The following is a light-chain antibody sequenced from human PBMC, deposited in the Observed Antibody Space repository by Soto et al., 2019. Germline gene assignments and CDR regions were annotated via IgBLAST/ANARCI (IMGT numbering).Light chain of an antibody. CDR2: GAS. Sequence: DIVLTQSPGTLSLSPGEKATLSCRASQSVTSNYLAWYQQKPGQAPRLLINGASSRATGIPDRFSGSGSGTDFTLTISRLEPEDFAVYYCQQYGSSPPITFGQGTRLEIK. CDR3: QQYGSSPPIT. J-gene: IGKJ5*01. V-gene: IGKV3-20*01. CDR1: QSVTSNY.